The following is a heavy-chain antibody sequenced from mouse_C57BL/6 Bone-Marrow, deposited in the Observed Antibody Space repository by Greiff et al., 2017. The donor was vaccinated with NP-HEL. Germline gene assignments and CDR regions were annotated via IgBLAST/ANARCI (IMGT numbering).Heavy chain of an antibody. Sequence: EVKLVESEGGLVQPGSSMKLSCTASGFTFSDYYMAWVRQVPEKGLEWVANINYDGSSTYYLDSLKSRFIISRDNAKNILYLQMSSLKSEDTATYYCARDLGYYGSSLDYWGQGTTLTVSS. J-gene: IGHJ2*01. CDR1: GFTFSDYY. V-gene: IGHV5-16*01. CDR3: ARDLGYYGSSLDY. CDR2: INYDGSST. D-gene: IGHD1-1*01.